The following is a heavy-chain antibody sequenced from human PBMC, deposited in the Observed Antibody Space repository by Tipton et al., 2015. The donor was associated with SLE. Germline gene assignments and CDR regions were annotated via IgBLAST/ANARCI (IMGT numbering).Heavy chain of an antibody. Sequence: GSLRLSCVASGFTFSNYYMNWVRQAPGKGLEWVANINEDGSEKYYVDSVEGRFAISRDNAKNSLYLQLNSLRVEDTAVYYCAIVAFGWGQGSMVTVSS. V-gene: IGHV3-7*01. CDR2: INEDGSEK. J-gene: IGHJ4*02. D-gene: IGHD3-10*01. CDR1: GFTFSNYY. CDR3: AIVAFG.